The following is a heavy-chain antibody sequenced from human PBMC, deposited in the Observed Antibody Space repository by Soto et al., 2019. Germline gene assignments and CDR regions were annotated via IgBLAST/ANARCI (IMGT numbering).Heavy chain of an antibody. CDR3: ARASVSYYYFGMDV. CDR1: GGSFSGYY. D-gene: IGHD6-6*01. Sequence: SETLSLTCAVYGGSFSGYYWSWIRQPPGKGLEWIGEINHSGSTNYNPSLKSRVTISVDTSKNQFSLKLSSVTAADTAVYYCARASVSYYYFGMDVWGQVTTVTVS. V-gene: IGHV4-34*01. J-gene: IGHJ6*02. CDR2: INHSGST.